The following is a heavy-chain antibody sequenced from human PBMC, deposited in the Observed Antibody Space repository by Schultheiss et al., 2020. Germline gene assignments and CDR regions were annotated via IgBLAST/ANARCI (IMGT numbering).Heavy chain of an antibody. V-gene: IGHV3-53*01. Sequence: GETLKISCAASGFTVSSNYMSWVRQAPGKGLEWVSVISGSGGSTYYADSVKGRFTISRDNSKNTLYLQMHSLRAEDTAVYYCARGGRGDYLHWFDPWGQGTLVTVSS. CDR1: GFTVSSNY. D-gene: IGHD4-17*01. CDR2: ISGSGGST. CDR3: ARGGRGDYLHWFDP. J-gene: IGHJ5*02.